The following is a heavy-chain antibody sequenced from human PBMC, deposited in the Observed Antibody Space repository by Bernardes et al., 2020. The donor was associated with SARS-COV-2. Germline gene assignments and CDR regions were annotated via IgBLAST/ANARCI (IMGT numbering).Heavy chain of an antibody. CDR1: GFTFTSYS. J-gene: IGHJ4*02. CDR2: ISGGIGTVT. CDR3: AKGRRDGGVRSFFDY. D-gene: IGHD2-8*02. V-gene: IGHV3-23*01. Sequence: GGSLRLSCTASGFTFTSYSLTWVRQAPGKGLEWVSIISGGIGTVTQYADSVKGRFTISRDNSKNTVYLQMNGLRAEDTAVYYCAKGRRDGGVRSFFDYWGQGTLVTVSS.